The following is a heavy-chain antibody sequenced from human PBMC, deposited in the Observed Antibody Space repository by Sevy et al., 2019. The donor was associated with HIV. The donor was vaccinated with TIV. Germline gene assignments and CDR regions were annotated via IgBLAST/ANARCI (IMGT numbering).Heavy chain of an antibody. CDR3: AKDGVYGGDFEYFLH. D-gene: IGHD2-21*02. V-gene: IGHV3-23*01. Sequence: GGSLRLSCAASGFTFSSYAMSWVRQAPGKGLDWVSSITGNSVTTYYADSVKGRFTISRDNSKNTLYLQMDSLRAEDTAVYYCAKDGVYGGDFEYFLHWGQVTLVTVSS. CDR1: GFTFSSYA. J-gene: IGHJ1*01. CDR2: ITGNSVTT.